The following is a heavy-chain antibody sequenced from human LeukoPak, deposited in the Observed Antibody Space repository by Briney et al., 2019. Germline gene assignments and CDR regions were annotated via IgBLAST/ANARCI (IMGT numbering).Heavy chain of an antibody. CDR1: GGTFSTHT. Sequence: SVKVSCKASGGTFSTHTITWVRQAPGQGLEWLGGITPVFGTARYAQKIQGRITITADESTSTAYMELSTLTSEDTALYYCARDGGLNDYGDYTPPFYAMDVWGQGTTVTVSS. CDR2: ITPVFGTA. D-gene: IGHD4-17*01. CDR3: ARDGGLNDYGDYTPPFYAMDV. V-gene: IGHV1-69*13. J-gene: IGHJ6*02.